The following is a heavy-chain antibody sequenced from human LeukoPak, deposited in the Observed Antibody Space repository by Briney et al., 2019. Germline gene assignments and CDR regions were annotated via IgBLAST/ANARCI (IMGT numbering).Heavy chain of an antibody. D-gene: IGHD3-16*02. CDR3: AKTTTYMITFGGVIKKYYFDY. Sequence: GGSLRLSCAASGFTFSSYAMSWVRQAPGKGLEWVSAISGSGGSTYYADSVKGRFTISRDNSKNTLYLQMNSLRAEDTAVYYCAKTTTYMITFGGVIKKYYFDYWGQGTLSPSPQ. J-gene: IGHJ4*02. V-gene: IGHV3-23*01. CDR1: GFTFSSYA. CDR2: ISGSGGST.